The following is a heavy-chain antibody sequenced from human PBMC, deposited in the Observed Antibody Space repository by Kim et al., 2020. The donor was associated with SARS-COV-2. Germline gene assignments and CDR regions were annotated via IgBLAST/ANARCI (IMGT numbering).Heavy chain of an antibody. D-gene: IGHD6-13*01. Sequence: SETLSLTCTVSGGSISSYYWSWIRQPPGKGLEWIGYIYYSGSTNYNPSLKSRVTISVDTSKNQFSLKLSSVTAADTAVYYCARGEGYSSPGMSRLTIDYWGQGTLVTVSS. J-gene: IGHJ4*02. CDR2: IYYSGST. CDR1: GGSISSYY. V-gene: IGHV4-59*13. CDR3: ARGEGYSSPGMSRLTIDY.